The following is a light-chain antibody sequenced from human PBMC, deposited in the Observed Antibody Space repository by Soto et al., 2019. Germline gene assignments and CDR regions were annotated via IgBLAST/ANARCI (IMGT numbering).Light chain of an antibody. J-gene: IGKJ1*01. CDR1: QSISRY. CDR2: GAS. V-gene: IGKV3-20*01. CDR3: QQYGGSPRT. Sequence: IVLTQSPGTLSLSPGERTTLSCRASQSISRYLAWYQQKPGQGPRLLIYGASSRATGTPDRFSGSRSGTDFTLTISRLEPEDFAVYYCQQYGGSPRTFGQGTKV.